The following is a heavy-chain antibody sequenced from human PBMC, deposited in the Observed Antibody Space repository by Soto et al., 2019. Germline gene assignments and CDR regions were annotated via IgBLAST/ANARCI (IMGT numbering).Heavy chain of an antibody. CDR3: ARQYCSGGSCYPAFDI. Sequence: GESLKISCKGSGYSFTSYWIGWVRQMPGKGLEWMGIIYPGDSDTRYSPSFQGQVTISADKSISTAYLQWSSLKASDTAMYYCARQYCSGGSCYPAFDIWGQGTMVTVSS. J-gene: IGHJ3*02. CDR2: IYPGDSDT. CDR1: GYSFTSYW. V-gene: IGHV5-51*01. D-gene: IGHD2-15*01.